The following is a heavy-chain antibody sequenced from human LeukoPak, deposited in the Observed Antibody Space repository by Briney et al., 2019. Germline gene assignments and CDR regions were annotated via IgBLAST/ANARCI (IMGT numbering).Heavy chain of an antibody. CDR3: ARIGYSSCCCDY. CDR1: GFTFSNYW. CDR2: IKQDGSVK. V-gene: IGHV3-7*01. J-gene: IGHJ4*02. Sequence: GGSLRLSCAVSGFTFSNYWMTWFRQAPGKGLEWVANIKQDGSVKYYVDSVKGRFTISRDNAKNSLYLQMDSLRAEDTAMYYCARIGYSSCCCDYWGQGTLVTVPS. D-gene: IGHD6-13*01.